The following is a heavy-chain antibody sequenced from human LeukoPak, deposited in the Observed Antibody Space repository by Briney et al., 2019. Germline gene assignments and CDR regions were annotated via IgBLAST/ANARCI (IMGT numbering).Heavy chain of an antibody. V-gene: IGHV1-24*01. CDR2: FDPEPGET. J-gene: IGHJ4*02. CDR1: GHTLTELS. D-gene: IGHD3-10*01. Sequence: ASVKVSCKVSGHTLTELSVHWGRQAPGKGLGWMGGFDPEPGETVYAQKFHGRVSMTEDTTTDTAYIELSSLKSADTAMSYCATIPMVRRIIVDYWGQGPLITVSS. CDR3: ATIPMVRRIIVDY.